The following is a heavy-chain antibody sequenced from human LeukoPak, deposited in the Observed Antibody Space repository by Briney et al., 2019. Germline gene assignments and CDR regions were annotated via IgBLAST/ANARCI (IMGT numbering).Heavy chain of an antibody. CDR3: ARAQSYRYFDY. J-gene: IGHJ4*02. CDR2: IYYSGST. Sequence: SETLSLTCTVSGGSISSSSYYWGWIRQPPGKGLEWIGYIYYSGSTNYNPSLKSRVTISVDTSKNQFSLKLSSVTAADTAVYYCARAQSYRYFDYWGQGTLVTVSS. D-gene: IGHD1-26*01. V-gene: IGHV4-61*05. CDR1: GGSISSSSYY.